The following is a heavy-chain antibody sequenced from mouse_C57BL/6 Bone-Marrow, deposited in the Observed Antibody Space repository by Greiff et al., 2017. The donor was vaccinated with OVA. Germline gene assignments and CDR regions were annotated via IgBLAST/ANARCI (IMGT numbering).Heavy chain of an antibody. Sequence: EVKLEESGEGLVKPGGSLKLSCAASGFTFSSYAMSWVRQTPEKRLEWVAYISSGGDYIYYADTVQGRFTISRDNARNTLYLQMSSLKSEDTAMYYCTRLLDAMDYWGQGTSVTVSS. V-gene: IGHV5-9-1*02. CDR3: TRLLDAMDY. J-gene: IGHJ4*01. D-gene: IGHD2-1*01. CDR1: GFTFSSYA. CDR2: ISSGGDYI.